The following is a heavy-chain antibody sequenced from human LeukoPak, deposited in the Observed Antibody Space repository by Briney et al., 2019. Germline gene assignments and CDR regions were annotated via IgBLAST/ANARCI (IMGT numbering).Heavy chain of an antibody. D-gene: IGHD3-3*01. Sequence: SETLSLTCTVSGGSISSYYWSWIRQPPGKGLEWIGYIYYSGSTNYNPSLKSRVTISVDTSKNQFSLKLSSVTAADTAVYYCARTVNYDFWSGYFPDDAFDIWGQGTMVTVSS. CDR1: GGSISSYY. CDR2: IYYSGST. V-gene: IGHV4-59*01. CDR3: ARTVNYDFWSGYFPDDAFDI. J-gene: IGHJ3*02.